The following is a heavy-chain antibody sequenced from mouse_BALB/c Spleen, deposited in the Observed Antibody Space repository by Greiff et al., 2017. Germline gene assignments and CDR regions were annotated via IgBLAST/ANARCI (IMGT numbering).Heavy chain of an antibody. CDR1: GYSITSDYA. J-gene: IGHJ4*01. Sequence: EVKLEESGPGLVKPSQSLSLTCTVTGYSITSDYAWNWIRQFPGNKLEWMGYISYSGSTSYNPSLKSRISITRDTSKNQFFLQLNSVTTEDTATYYCARSYYYGSSYYYAMDYWGQGTSVTVSS. CDR3: ARSYYYGSSYYYAMDY. CDR2: ISYSGST. D-gene: IGHD1-1*01. V-gene: IGHV3-2*02.